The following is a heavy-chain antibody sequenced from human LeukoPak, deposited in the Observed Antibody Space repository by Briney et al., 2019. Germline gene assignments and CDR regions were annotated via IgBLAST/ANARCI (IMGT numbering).Heavy chain of an antibody. D-gene: IGHD2-2*02. Sequence: SETLSLTCTVSGGSISSYYWSWIRQPPGKGLEWIGYIYYSGSTNYNPSLKSRVTISVDTSKNQFSLKLSSVTAADTAVYYCARVKDHKPGYCSSTSCYRWGQGTLVTVSS. V-gene: IGHV4-59*01. CDR1: GGSISSYY. J-gene: IGHJ4*02. CDR3: ARVKDHKPGYCSSTSCYR. CDR2: IYYSGST.